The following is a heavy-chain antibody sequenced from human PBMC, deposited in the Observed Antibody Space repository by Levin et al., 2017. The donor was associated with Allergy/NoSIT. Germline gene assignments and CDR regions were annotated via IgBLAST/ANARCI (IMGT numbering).Heavy chain of an antibody. CDR3: ARPTELYYYFYYMDV. CDR1: GFIFSSYG. D-gene: IGHD1-1*01. V-gene: IGHV3-30*03. Sequence: LSLTCAASGFIFSSYGMHWVRQAPGKGLEWVALISYDGSDKYYADSVKGRFTVSRDRSKSTLYLQMNSLRPEDTAVYYCARPTELYYYFYYMDVWGKGTAVTVSS. CDR2: ISYDGSDK. J-gene: IGHJ6*03.